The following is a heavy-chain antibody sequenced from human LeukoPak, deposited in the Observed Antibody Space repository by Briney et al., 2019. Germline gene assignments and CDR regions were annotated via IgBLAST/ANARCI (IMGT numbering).Heavy chain of an antibody. V-gene: IGHV3-21*01. CDR1: GFTFSSCS. CDR3: ASSFGVVTHFDY. J-gene: IGHJ4*02. D-gene: IGHD3-3*01. CDR2: ISSSSSYI. Sequence: PGGSLRLSCAASGFTFSSCSMNWVRQAPGKGLEWVSSISSSSSYIYYADSVKGRFTISRDNAKNSLYLQMNSLRAEDTAVYYCASSFGVVTHFDYWGQGTLVTVSS.